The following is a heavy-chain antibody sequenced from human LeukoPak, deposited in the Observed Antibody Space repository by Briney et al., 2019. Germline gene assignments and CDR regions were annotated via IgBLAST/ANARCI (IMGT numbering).Heavy chain of an antibody. J-gene: IGHJ4*02. D-gene: IGHD6-6*01. CDR3: ARDLRAARRGDY. CDR2: ISANNGNT. CDR1: GYTFTSYG. V-gene: IGHV1-18*01. Sequence: ASVKVSCRASGYTFTSYGINWVRQAPGQGLEWMGWISANNGNTNYAQNLQGRVTMTTDTSTTTAYMELRSLRSDDTAVYYCARDLRAARRGDYWGQGTLVTVSS.